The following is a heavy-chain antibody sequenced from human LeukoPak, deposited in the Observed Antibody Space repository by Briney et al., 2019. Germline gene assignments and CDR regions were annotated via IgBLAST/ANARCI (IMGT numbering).Heavy chain of an antibody. CDR1: GYSISSGYY. J-gene: IGHJ3*02. CDR2: IYHSGST. D-gene: IGHD6-13*01. Sequence: PSETLSLTCTVSGYSISSGYYWGWIRQPPGKGLEWIGSIYHSGSTYYNPSLKSRVTISVDTSKNQFSLKLSSVTAADTAVYYCAESLLDEAAGHLRVAFDIWGQGTMVTVSS. CDR3: AESLLDEAAGHLRVAFDI. V-gene: IGHV4-38-2*02.